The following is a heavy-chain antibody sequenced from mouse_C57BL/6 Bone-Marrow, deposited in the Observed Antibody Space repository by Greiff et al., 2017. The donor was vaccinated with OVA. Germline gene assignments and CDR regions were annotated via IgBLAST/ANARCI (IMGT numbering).Heavy chain of an antibody. Sequence: VQLKQSGAELVRPGASVKLSCTASGFNIKDDYMHWVKQRPEQGLEWIGWIDPENGDTEYASKFQGKATITADTSSNTAYLQLSSLTSEDTAVYYCTRLRSFAYWGQGTLVTVSA. J-gene: IGHJ3*01. D-gene: IGHD1-1*01. CDR1: GFNIKDDY. CDR3: TRLRSFAY. CDR2: IDPENGDT. V-gene: IGHV14-4*01.